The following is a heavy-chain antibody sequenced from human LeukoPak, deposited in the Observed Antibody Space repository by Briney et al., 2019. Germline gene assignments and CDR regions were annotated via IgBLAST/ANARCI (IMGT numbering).Heavy chain of an antibody. V-gene: IGHV1-8*01. J-gene: IGHJ4*02. CDR1: GYTFTSYD. Sequence: ASVKASCKASGYTFTSYDINWVRQATGQGLEWMGWMNPNSGNTGYAQKFQGRVTMTRNTSISTAYMELSSLRSEDTAVYYCARAGSGSLGHGYWGQGTLVTVSS. CDR2: MNPNSGNT. D-gene: IGHD6-19*01. CDR3: ARAGSGSLGHGY.